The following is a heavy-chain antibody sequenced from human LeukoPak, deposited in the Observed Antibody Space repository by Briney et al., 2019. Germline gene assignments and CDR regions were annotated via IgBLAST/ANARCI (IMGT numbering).Heavy chain of an antibody. V-gene: IGHV4-59*01. Sequence: SETLSLTCTVSGGSISSYYWSWIRQPPGKGLEWIGYIYYSGSTNYNPSLKSRVTISVDTSKNQFSLKLSSVTAADTAVYYGAGVYRTVFDYWGQGTLVTVSS. CDR1: GGSISSYY. D-gene: IGHD2/OR15-2a*01. CDR3: AGVYRTVFDY. J-gene: IGHJ4*02. CDR2: IYYSGST.